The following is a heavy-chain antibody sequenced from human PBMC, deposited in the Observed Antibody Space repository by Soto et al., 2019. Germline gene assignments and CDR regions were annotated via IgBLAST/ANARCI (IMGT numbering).Heavy chain of an antibody. Sequence: QVQLVQSGAEVKKPGASVKVSCKASGYTFTSYYMHWVRQAPGQGLEWMGIINPSGGSTSYAQKFQGRVTITRDTSTSTVYMELGSLRSEETAVYYCARDRRLTIVREGSRRGWFDPWGQGTLVTVSS. CDR1: GYTFTSYY. CDR2: INPSGGST. CDR3: ARDRRLTIVREGSRRGWFDP. J-gene: IGHJ5*02. D-gene: IGHD3-10*01. V-gene: IGHV1-46*03.